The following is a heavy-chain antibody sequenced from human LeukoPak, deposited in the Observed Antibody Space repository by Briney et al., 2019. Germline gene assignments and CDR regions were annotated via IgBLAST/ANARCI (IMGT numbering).Heavy chain of an antibody. CDR3: VRHNLYDFWSGFDKKPYYYYYMDV. Sequence: GESLKISCKGSGYSFTSYWIGWVRQMPGKGLEWMGIIYPGDSDTRYSPSFQGQVTISADKSISTAYLQWSSLKASDTAMYYCVRHNLYDFWSGFDKKPYYYYYMDVWGKGTTVTVSS. J-gene: IGHJ6*03. CDR2: IYPGDSDT. CDR1: GYSFTSYW. V-gene: IGHV5-51*01. D-gene: IGHD3-3*01.